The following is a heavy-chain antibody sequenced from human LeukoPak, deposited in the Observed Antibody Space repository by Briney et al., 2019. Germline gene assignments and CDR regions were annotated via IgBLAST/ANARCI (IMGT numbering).Heavy chain of an antibody. CDR2: INSDGSST. CDR1: GFTFSSYW. D-gene: IGHD3-10*01. V-gene: IGHV3-74*01. J-gene: IGHJ3*02. CDR3: AREITMVRGVTHDAFDI. Sequence: GGSLRLSCAASGFTFSSYWMHWVRQAPGKGLVWVSRINSDGSSTSYADSMKGRFTISRDNAKNTLYLQMNSLRAEDTAVYYCAREITMVRGVTHDAFDIWGQGTMVTVSS.